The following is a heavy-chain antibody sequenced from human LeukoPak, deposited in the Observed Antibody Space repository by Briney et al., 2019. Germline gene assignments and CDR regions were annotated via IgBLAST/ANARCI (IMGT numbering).Heavy chain of an antibody. CDR2: IYHDGRI. D-gene: IGHD1-20*01. J-gene: IGHJ4*02. CDR1: GYSNTNGYY. Sequence: PSETLPLTCTVSGYSNTNGYYWGWIRQPPGKGLEWIGSIYHDGRIDYNPSLKSRVTISRDTSNDQFSLKLSSVTAADTAMYYCARDTSPGITGTYWGQGTLVTVSS. CDR3: ARDTSPGITGTY. V-gene: IGHV4-38-2*02.